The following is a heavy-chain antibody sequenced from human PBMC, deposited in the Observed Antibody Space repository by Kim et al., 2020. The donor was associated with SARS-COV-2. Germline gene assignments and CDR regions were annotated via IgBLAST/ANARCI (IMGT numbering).Heavy chain of an antibody. Sequence: GGSLRLSCAASGFTVSSNYMSWVRQAPGKGLEWVSVIYSGGSTYYADSVKGRFTISRDNSKNTLYLQMNSLRAEDTAVYYYARCGYSYGFFDAFDIWGQGTMVTVSS. CDR1: GFTVSSNY. D-gene: IGHD5-18*01. CDR3: ARCGYSYGFFDAFDI. V-gene: IGHV3-53*01. CDR2: IYSGGST. J-gene: IGHJ3*02.